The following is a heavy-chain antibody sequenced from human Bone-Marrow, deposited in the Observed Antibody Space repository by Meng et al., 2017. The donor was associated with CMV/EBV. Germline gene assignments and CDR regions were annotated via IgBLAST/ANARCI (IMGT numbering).Heavy chain of an antibody. J-gene: IGHJ5*01. V-gene: IGHV3-23*01. CDR1: GFTFTNHA. D-gene: IGHD1-26*01. CDR3: AKGWRPWEPGFDS. Sequence: GESLKISCAASGFTFTNHAMSWVRQAPGKGPEWVSSISGSGVSKYYADSVKGRMTISSDTSNNTVYLQMDTLRVEDTATYYCAKGWRPWEPGFDSWGQGTLVTVSS. CDR2: ISGSGVSK.